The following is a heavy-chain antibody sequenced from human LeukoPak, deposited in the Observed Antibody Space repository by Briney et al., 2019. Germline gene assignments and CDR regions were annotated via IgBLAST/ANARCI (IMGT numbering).Heavy chain of an antibody. CDR1: GYTFTGYY. CDR3: ARDHRKRPFDY. D-gene: IGHD1-14*01. J-gene: IGHJ4*02. V-gene: IGHV1-2*02. CDR2: INPNSGGT. Sequence: GASVKVSCKASGYTFTGYYMHWVRQAPGQGLEGRGWINPNSGGTNYEQKFQGRVNMTRDTSISTAYMELSRLRSDDTAVYYCARDHRKRPFDYWGQGTLVTVSS.